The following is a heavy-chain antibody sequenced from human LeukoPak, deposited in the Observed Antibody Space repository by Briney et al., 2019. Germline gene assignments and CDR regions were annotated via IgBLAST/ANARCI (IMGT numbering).Heavy chain of an antibody. Sequence: ASVKVSCKASGYTFISYGFSWVRQAPEQRLEWMGWISAYNGNTNYAQKLQGRVTMTTDTSTSTAYMELRSLRSDDTAVYYCARVDRYSGSTDAFDIWGQGTMVTVSS. CDR3: ARVDRYSGSTDAFDI. V-gene: IGHV1-18*01. CDR2: ISAYNGNT. CDR1: GYTFISYG. D-gene: IGHD5-12*01. J-gene: IGHJ3*02.